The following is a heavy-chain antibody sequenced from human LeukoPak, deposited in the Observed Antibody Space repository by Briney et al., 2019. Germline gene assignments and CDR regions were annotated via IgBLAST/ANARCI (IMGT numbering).Heavy chain of an antibody. CDR1: GGTFSSYA. Sequence: GASVKVSCKASGGTFSSYAISWVRQAPGQGLEWMGGIILIFGTANYAQKFQGRVTITADKSTSTAYMELSSLRSEDTAVYYCARADCSSTSCYSYYFDYWGQGTLVTISS. D-gene: IGHD2-2*01. CDR3: ARADCSSTSCYSYYFDY. V-gene: IGHV1-69*06. J-gene: IGHJ4*02. CDR2: IILIFGTA.